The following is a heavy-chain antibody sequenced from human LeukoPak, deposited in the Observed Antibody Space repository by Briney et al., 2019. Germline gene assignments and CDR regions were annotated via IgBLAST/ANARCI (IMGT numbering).Heavy chain of an antibody. D-gene: IGHD3-10*01. V-gene: IGHV3-30*18. CDR2: ISYDGSNK. CDR1: GFTFSSYG. CDR3: VKGHTDYYGSGFDI. Sequence: GGSLRLSCAASGFTFSSYGMHWVRQAPGKGLEWVAVISYDGSNKYYADSVKGRFTISRDNSKNTLYLQMNSLRAEDTAVYYCVKGHTDYYGSGFDIWGQGTMVTVSS. J-gene: IGHJ3*02.